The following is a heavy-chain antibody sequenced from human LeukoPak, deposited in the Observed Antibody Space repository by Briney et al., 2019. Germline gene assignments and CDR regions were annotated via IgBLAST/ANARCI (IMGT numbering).Heavy chain of an antibody. J-gene: IGHJ6*04. CDR1: GFAFSTYG. CDR2: ISGFGDTT. CDR3: AELGITMIGGV. D-gene: IGHD3-10*02. V-gene: IGHV3-23*01. Sequence: GGSLTLSCAASGFAFSTYGMSWVRQAPGKGLEWVSAISGFGDTTYYADSVKGRFTISRDNSKRTLYLQMNSLRAEDTAVYYCAELGITMIGGVWGKGTTVTISS.